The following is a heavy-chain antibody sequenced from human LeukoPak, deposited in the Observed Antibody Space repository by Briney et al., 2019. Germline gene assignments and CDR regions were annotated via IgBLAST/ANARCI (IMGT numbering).Heavy chain of an antibody. CDR1: GYTFTSCD. Sequence: GASVKVSCKASGYTFTSCDINWVRQATGQGLEWMGWMNPNSGNTGYAQKFQGRVTITRNTSISTAYMELSSLRSEDTAVYYCARGRQFRRYYYDSSGYYIDYWGQGTLVTVSS. CDR2: MNPNSGNT. D-gene: IGHD3-22*01. J-gene: IGHJ4*02. V-gene: IGHV1-8*03. CDR3: ARGRQFRRYYYDSSGYYIDY.